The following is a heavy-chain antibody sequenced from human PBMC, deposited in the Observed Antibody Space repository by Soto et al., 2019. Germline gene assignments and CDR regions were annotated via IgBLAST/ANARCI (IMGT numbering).Heavy chain of an antibody. CDR1: GYTFTSYD. J-gene: IGHJ6*02. Sequence: QVQLVQSGAEVKKPGASVKVSCKASGYTFTSYDINWVRQATGQGLEWMGWMNPNSGNTGYAQKFQGRVTMTRNTSISTDYMELSSLRSEDTAVYYCATYDFWSGYYLPDYYYGMDVWGQGTTVTVSS. CDR2: MNPNSGNT. D-gene: IGHD3-3*01. CDR3: ATYDFWSGYYLPDYYYGMDV. V-gene: IGHV1-8*01.